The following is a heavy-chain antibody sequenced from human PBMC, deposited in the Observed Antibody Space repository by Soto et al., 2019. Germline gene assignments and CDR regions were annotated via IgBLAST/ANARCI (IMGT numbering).Heavy chain of an antibody. J-gene: IGHJ3*02. V-gene: IGHV1-2*02. CDR2: INHNSGDT. D-gene: IGHD3-22*01. CDR3: ARGFYYDSGYWAAFDI. Sequence: VKVSCKASGYTFTGYYMHWVRQAPGQGLEWMGWINHNSGDTNYAQKFQGRVIMTRDTSISTAYMELSGLRSDDTAVYYCARGFYYDSGYWAAFDIWGQGTMVTVSS. CDR1: GYTFTGYY.